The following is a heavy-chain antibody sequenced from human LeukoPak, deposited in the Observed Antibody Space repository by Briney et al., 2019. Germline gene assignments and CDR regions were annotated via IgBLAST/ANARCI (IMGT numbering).Heavy chain of an antibody. CDR3: ARHFGSITLAFDI. J-gene: IGHJ3*02. D-gene: IGHD3-16*01. Sequence: WXRQXPGXXXXXIGSIYYSGSTYYNPSLKSRVAISVDTSKNQFSLKLSSVTAADTAVYYCARHFGSITLAFDIWGQGTMVTVSS. CDR2: IYYSGST. V-gene: IGHV4-39*01.